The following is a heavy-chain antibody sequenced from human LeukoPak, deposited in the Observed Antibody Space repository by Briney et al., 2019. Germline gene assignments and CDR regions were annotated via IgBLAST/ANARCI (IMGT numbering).Heavy chain of an antibody. CDR1: GGTFSSYA. J-gene: IGHJ6*03. V-gene: IGHV1-69*13. D-gene: IGHD2-15*01. CDR2: IIPIFGTA. Sequence: SVKVSCKASGGTFSSYAISWVRHAPGQGLEWMGGIIPIFGTANYAQKLQGRVTITADESTSTAYMELSSLRSEDTAVYYCARVLCSGGSCHYYYYMDVWGKGTTVTVSS. CDR3: ARVLCSGGSCHYYYYMDV.